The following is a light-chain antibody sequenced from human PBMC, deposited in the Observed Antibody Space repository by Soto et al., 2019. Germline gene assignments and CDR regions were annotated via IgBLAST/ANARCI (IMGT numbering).Light chain of an antibody. V-gene: IGLV2-14*01. J-gene: IGLJ2*01. Sequence: QSALTQPASVSGSPGQSITISCTGTSSDVGGYNYVSWYQQHPGKVPKLMLYDVSNRPSGVSNRFSGSKSGNTASLTISGLQAEDEAVYYCSSFTSSRTLVFGGGTQLTVL. CDR3: SSFTSSRTLV. CDR2: DVS. CDR1: SSDVGGYNY.